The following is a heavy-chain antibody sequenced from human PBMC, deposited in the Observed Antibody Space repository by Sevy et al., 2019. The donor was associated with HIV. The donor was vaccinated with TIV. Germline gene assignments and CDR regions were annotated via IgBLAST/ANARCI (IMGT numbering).Heavy chain of an antibody. D-gene: IGHD3-3*01. CDR2: ISYDGSNK. CDR1: GFTFSSYA. V-gene: IGHV3-30*04. Sequence: GGSLRLSCAASGFTFSSYAMHWVRQAPGKGLEWVAVISYDGSNKYYADSVKGRFTISRDNSKNTLYLQMNSRRAEDTAVYYCARDPTRYYDCCSGYPRDYYYGMDVWGQGTTVTVSS. J-gene: IGHJ6*02. CDR3: ARDPTRYYDCCSGYPRDYYYGMDV.